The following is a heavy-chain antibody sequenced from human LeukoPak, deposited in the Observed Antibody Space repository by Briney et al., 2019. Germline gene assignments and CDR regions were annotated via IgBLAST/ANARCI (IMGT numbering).Heavy chain of an antibody. J-gene: IGHJ4*02. CDR2: INHSGST. Sequence: SETLSLTCAVYGGSFSGYYWSWIRQPPGKGLEWIGEINHSGSTNYNPSLKSRVTISVDTSKNQFSLKLSSVTAADTAVYYCARGRYGDYFRWGQGTLVTVSS. CDR1: GGSFSGYY. CDR3: ARGRYGDYFR. V-gene: IGHV4-34*01. D-gene: IGHD4-17*01.